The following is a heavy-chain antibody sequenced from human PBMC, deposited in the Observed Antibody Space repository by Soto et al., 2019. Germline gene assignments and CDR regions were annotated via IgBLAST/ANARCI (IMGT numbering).Heavy chain of an antibody. V-gene: IGHV3-23*01. J-gene: IGHJ3*02. CDR3: AKAYYGSGSYYTDAFDI. Sequence: GVSLRLSCAASGLTFRNYAVSWVRQAPGKGLEWVSAINGRTGTTYYADSVKGRFTISRDNSKNTLFLQMNSLRAEDTAVYYCAKAYYGSGSYYTDAFDIWGQGTMVPVSS. CDR2: INGRTGTT. D-gene: IGHD3-10*01. CDR1: GLTFRNYA.